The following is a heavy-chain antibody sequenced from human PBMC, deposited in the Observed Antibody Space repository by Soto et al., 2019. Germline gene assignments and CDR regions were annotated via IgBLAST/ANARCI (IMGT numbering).Heavy chain of an antibody. D-gene: IGHD6-13*01. CDR2: IVVGSGNT. V-gene: IGHV1-58*01. J-gene: IGHJ5*02. CDR1: GLPFITSA. Sequence: KVSCKDSGLPFITSAAPWVRRARGQRLEWIGWIVVGSGNTNYPQKLEGRVTITRDTSASTAYMELSSLRSEDTAVYYCVRRHVSATGIGWFDPWGQGTLVTVSS. CDR3: VRRHVSATGIGWFDP.